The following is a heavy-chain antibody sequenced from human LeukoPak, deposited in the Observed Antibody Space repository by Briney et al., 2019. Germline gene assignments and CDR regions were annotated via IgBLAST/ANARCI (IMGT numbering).Heavy chain of an antibody. V-gene: IGHV1-2*06. CDR2: INPNSGGT. D-gene: IGHD4-23*01. Sequence: ASVKVSCKASGYTFTGYYMHWMRQAPGQGLEWMGRINPNSGGTNYAQKFQGRVTMTRDTSISTAYMELSRLRSDDTAVYYCARDSGGNSLFDYWGQGTLVTVSS. CDR1: GYTFTGYY. J-gene: IGHJ4*02. CDR3: ARDSGGNSLFDY.